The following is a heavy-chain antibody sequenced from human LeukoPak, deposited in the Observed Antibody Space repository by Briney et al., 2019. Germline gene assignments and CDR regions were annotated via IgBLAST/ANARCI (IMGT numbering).Heavy chain of an antibody. Sequence: GGSLRLSCAASRFNFSSYSMNWVRQAPGKGLEWASYISRSSGTIHYADSVKGRFTISRDNAKNSLYLQMNSLRAEDTAVYYCARYWSSWSADFWGQGALVTVSS. CDR2: ISRSSGTI. CDR3: ARYWSSWSADF. J-gene: IGHJ4*02. D-gene: IGHD6-13*01. V-gene: IGHV3-48*01. CDR1: RFNFSSYS.